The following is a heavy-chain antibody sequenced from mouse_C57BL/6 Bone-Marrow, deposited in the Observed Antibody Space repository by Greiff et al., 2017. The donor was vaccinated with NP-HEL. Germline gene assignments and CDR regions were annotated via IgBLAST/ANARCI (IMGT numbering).Heavy chain of an antibody. Sequence: VKLVESGPGLVQPSQSLSITCTVSGFSLTSYGVHWVRQSPGKGLEWLGVIWSGGSTDYNAAFISRLSISKDNSKSQVFFKMNSLQADDTAIYYCARYYGSSYVGYYFDYWGQGTTLTVSS. CDR3: ARYYGSSYVGYYFDY. J-gene: IGHJ2*01. CDR2: IWSGGST. CDR1: GFSLTSYG. D-gene: IGHD1-1*01. V-gene: IGHV2-2*01.